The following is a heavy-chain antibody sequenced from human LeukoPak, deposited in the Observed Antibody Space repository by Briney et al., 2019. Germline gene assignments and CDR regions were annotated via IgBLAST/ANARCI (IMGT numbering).Heavy chain of an antibody. V-gene: IGHV3-48*03. CDR1: GFTFSTYE. CDR2: ITGGSSII. Sequence: PGGSLRLSCAASGFTFSTYEMNWVRQAPGKGLEWIAYITGGSSIIYYADSVKGRFTISRDNAKNSLYLQMNSLRAEDTAVYYCARDFVVATAPLEGYWGQGTPVTVSS. D-gene: IGHD2-21*01. J-gene: IGHJ4*02. CDR3: ARDFVVATAPLEGY.